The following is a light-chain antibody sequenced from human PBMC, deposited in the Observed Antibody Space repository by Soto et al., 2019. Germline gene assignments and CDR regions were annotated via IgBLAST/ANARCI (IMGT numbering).Light chain of an antibody. CDR2: LSSDGSH. CDR1: SGHSSYA. V-gene: IGLV4-69*01. CDR3: QTWDIGARVV. Sequence: QLVLTQSPSASASLGASVKLTCTLSSGHSSYAIAWHQQQPEKGPRYLMKLSSDGSHSKGDGIPDRFSGSGSGAERYLTISSLQSEDEADYYCQTWDIGARVVFGGGTKLTVL. J-gene: IGLJ2*01.